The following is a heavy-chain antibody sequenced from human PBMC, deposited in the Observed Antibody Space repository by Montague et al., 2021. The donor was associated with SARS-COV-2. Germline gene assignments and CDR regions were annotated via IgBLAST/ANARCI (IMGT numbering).Heavy chain of an antibody. V-gene: IGHV4-4*02. J-gene: IGHJ2*01. CDR1: GISITNRNW. Sequence: SETLSLTCAVSGISITNRNWWCWVRQPPGKRLEFLGEIYSSGNTHYDPSLQGRATMSLDKSNNQVLLSLTSVTAADTAIYYCGTGLYWYFDLWGHGTLVTVTS. D-gene: IGHD7-27*01. CDR2: IYSSGNT. CDR3: GTGLYWYFDL.